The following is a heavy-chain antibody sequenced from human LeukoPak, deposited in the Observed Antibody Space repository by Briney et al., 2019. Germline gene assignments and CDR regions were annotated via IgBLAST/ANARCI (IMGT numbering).Heavy chain of an antibody. Sequence: GGSLRLSCGASGITFSSYSMNWVRQAPGKGLEWVSYISSSGSTKYYADSVKGRFTISRDNARNSLYLQMNSLRAEDAAVYYCAKRSRRLTLVRGVPREDVWGQGTTVTVSS. CDR2: ISSSGSTK. V-gene: IGHV3-48*01. CDR3: AKRSRRLTLVRGVPREDV. CDR1: GITFSSYS. D-gene: IGHD3-10*01. J-gene: IGHJ6*02.